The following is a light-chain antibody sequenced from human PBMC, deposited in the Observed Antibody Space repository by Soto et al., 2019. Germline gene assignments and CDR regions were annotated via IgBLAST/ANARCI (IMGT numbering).Light chain of an antibody. J-gene: IGKJ5*01. CDR3: QQRSNWQIT. Sequence: EIVMTQSPATLSVSPGERATLSCRASQSVSNNYLAWYQQKPGQAPRLLIYGASNRATGIPDRFSGSGSGTDLTLTISSLEPEDFEVYYCQQRSNWQITFGQGTRLEIK. CDR2: GAS. V-gene: IGKV3D-20*02. CDR1: QSVSNNY.